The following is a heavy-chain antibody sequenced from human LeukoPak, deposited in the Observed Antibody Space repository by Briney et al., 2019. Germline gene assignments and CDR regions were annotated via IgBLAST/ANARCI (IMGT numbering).Heavy chain of an antibody. D-gene: IGHD6-19*01. CDR3: ARGTPSSSGWLYYGMDV. CDR2: IRYDGSNK. J-gene: IGHJ6*02. CDR1: GFTFSSYG. V-gene: IGHV3-30*02. Sequence: GGSLRLSCAASGFTFSSYGMHWFRQAPGKGLEWVAFIRYDGSNKYYADSVKGRFTISRDNSKNTLYLQMNSLRAEDTAVYYCARGTPSSSGWLYYGMDVWGQGTTVTVSS.